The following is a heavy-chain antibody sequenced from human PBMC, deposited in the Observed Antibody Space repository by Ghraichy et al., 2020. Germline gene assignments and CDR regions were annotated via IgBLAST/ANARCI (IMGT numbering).Heavy chain of an antibody. CDR1: GFTFSSYA. D-gene: IGHD5-12*01. V-gene: IGHV3-64D*06. CDR3: VKDAGNSGYDYYRSPRFDY. CDR2: ISSNGGST. J-gene: IGHJ4*02. Sequence: SCSASGFTFSSYAMHWVRQAPGKGLEYVSAISSNGGSTYYADSVKGRFTISRDNSKNTLYLQMSSLRAEDTAVYYCVKDAGNSGYDYYRSPRFDYWGQGTLVTVSS.